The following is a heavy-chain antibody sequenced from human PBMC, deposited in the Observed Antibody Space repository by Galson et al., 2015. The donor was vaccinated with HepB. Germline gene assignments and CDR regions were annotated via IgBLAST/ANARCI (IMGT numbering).Heavy chain of an antibody. CDR1: GYSISSGYY. D-gene: IGHD2-15*01. Sequence: ETLSLTCTVSGYSISSGYYWGWIRQPPGKGLEWIGSIYHSGSTYYNPSLKSRVTISVDTSKNQFSLKLSSVTAADTAVYYCARVYCSGGSCYPPFDPWGQGTLVTVSS. V-gene: IGHV4-38-2*02. CDR3: ARVYCSGGSCYPPFDP. CDR2: IYHSGST. J-gene: IGHJ5*02.